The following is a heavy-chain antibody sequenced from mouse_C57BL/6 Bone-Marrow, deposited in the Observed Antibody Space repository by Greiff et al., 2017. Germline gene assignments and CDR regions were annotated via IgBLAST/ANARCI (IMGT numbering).Heavy chain of an antibody. V-gene: IGHV1-81*01. CDR1: GYTFTSYG. CDR2: IYPRSGNT. D-gene: IGHD1-1*01. J-gene: IGHJ2*01. Sequence: QVQLKQSGAELARPGASVKLSCTASGYTFTSYGISWVKQRTGQGLEWIGEIYPRSGNTYYNEKFKGKATLTADKSSSTAYMELRSLTSEDSAVYFCARRGLRDYGGQGTTLTVSS. CDR3: ARRGLRDY.